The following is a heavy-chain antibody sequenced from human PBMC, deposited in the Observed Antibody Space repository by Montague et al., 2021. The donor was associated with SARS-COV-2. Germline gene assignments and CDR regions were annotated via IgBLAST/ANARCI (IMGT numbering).Heavy chain of an antibody. D-gene: IGHD5-12*01. CDR3: AKGGGRLQYSYYYGMDV. V-gene: IGHV4-59*01. J-gene: IGHJ6*02. CDR2: IYYTGST. Sequence: SETLSLTCSVSGGSMINNYWSWIRQPPGKGPEWMGYIYYTGSTDXNPSLESRATLSIDTSKNEFSLKLTSVTAADTAVYYCAKGGGRLQYSYYYGMDVWGQGTTVTVSS. CDR1: GGSMINNY.